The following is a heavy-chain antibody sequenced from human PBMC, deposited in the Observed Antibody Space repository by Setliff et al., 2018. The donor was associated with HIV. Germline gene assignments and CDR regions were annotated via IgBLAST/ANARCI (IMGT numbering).Heavy chain of an antibody. V-gene: IGHV4-34*01. CDR3: ARGARLLAGYSDRWDYYYMGV. CDR1: GGSFSGYY. Sequence: SETLSLTCAVYGGSFSGYYWSWIRQPPGKGLEWIGEINHSGSTNYNPSLKSRVIISVDTSKNQFSLKLSSVTAADTAVYYCARGARLLAGYSDRWDYYYMGVWGKGTTVTVSS. CDR2: INHSGST. D-gene: IGHD6-13*01. J-gene: IGHJ6*03.